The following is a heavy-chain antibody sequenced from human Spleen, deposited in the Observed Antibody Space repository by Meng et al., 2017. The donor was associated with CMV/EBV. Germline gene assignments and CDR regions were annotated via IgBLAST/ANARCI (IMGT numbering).Heavy chain of an antibody. Sequence: GGSLRLSCAASAFNFSHYAIHWVRQAPGKGLEWVAIVSFDGSNKRNAETARGRFAVSRDNSKNTVFLKMNSLRAGDTAVYYCARDRDLPRGYYGMDVWGQGTTVTVSS. CDR2: VSFDGSNK. CDR3: ARDRDLPRGYYGMDV. D-gene: IGHD5-24*01. V-gene: IGHV3-30*09. J-gene: IGHJ6*02. CDR1: AFNFSHYA.